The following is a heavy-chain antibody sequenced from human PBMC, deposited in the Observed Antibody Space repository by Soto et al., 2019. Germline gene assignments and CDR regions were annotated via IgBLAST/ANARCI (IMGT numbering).Heavy chain of an antibody. CDR1: GGSFSGYY. CDR2: INHSGST. J-gene: IGHJ6*03. CDR3: ARGGYCSSTSCLGNYYYYYMDV. Sequence: SETLSLTCAVYGGSFSGYYWSWIRQPPGKGLEWIGEINHSGSTNYNPSLKSRVTISVDTSKNQFSLKLSSVTAADTAVYYCARGGYCSSTSCLGNYYYYYMDVWGKETTVTVSS. D-gene: IGHD2-2*01. V-gene: IGHV4-34*01.